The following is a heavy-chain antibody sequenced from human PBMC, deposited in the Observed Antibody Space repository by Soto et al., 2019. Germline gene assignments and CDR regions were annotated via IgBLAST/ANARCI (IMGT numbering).Heavy chain of an antibody. J-gene: IGHJ4*02. CDR3: ARGPSLDY. CDR2: ISSSGSTI. V-gene: IGHV3-48*03. CDR1: GFTFSSYE. Sequence: GGSLRLSCAASGFTFSSYEMNWVRQAPGKGLEWVSYISSSGSTIYYADSVKGRFTISRANAKNTLYLQLHSLRAEDTAVYYCARGPSLDYWGQGTLVTVSS.